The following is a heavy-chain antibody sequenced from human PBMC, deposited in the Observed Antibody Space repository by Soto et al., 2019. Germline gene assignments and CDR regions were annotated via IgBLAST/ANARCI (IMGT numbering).Heavy chain of an antibody. Sequence: GGSLRLSCAASGFTFSSYGMHWFRQAPGKGLEWVAVIWYDGSNKYYADSVKGRFTISRDNSKNTLYLQMNSLRAEDTAVYYCARDQLLWFGEKRPSGYFDYWGQGTLVTVS. CDR1: GFTFSSYG. CDR2: IWYDGSNK. V-gene: IGHV3-33*01. J-gene: IGHJ4*02. CDR3: ARDQLLWFGEKRPSGYFDY. D-gene: IGHD3-10*01.